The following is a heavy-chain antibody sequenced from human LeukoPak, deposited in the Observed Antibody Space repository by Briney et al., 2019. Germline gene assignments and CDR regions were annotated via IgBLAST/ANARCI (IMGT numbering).Heavy chain of an antibody. D-gene: IGHD6-6*01. CDR3: ARVGRIAAHLDY. CDR1: GGSFSGYY. V-gene: IGHV4-34*01. CDR2: INHSGST. Sequence: SETLSLTCAVYGGSFSGYYWSWIRRPPGKGLEWIGEINHSGSTNYNPSLKSRVTISVDTSKNQLSLKLSSVTAADTAVYYCARVGRIAAHLDYWGQGTLVTVSS. J-gene: IGHJ4*02.